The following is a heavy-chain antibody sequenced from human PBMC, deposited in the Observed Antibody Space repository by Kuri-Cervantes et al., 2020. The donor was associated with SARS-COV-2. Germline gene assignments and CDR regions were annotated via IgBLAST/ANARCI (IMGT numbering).Heavy chain of an antibody. V-gene: IGHV4-59*08. CDR1: GGSFSGYY. D-gene: IGHD6-13*01. Sequence: GTLCLSCAVYGGSFSGYYWSWIRQPPGKGLGWIGYIYYSGSTNYNPSLKSRVTISVDTSKNQFSLKLSSVTAADTAVYYCARQGQQLVRRAFDIWGQGTMVTVSS. CDR2: IYYSGST. CDR3: ARQGQQLVRRAFDI. J-gene: IGHJ3*02.